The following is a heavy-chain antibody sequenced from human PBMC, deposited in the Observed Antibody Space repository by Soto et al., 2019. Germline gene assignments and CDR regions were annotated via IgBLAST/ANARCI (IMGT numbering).Heavy chain of an antibody. CDR3: ASPSYGSGSYY. Sequence: QVQLVQSGAEVKKPGASVKVSCKASGYTFSNYLLHWVRQAPGQGLEWMGWINAGNGHTKYSQKFQGRVTFTRDTPATTAYIELSSLRSEETAVYYCASPSYGSGSYYWGQGTLVTVSS. CDR1: GYTFSNYL. J-gene: IGHJ4*02. D-gene: IGHD3-10*01. CDR2: INAGNGHT. V-gene: IGHV1-3*01.